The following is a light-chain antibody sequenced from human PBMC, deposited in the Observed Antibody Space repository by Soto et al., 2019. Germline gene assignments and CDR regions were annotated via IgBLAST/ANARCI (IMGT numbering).Light chain of an antibody. V-gene: IGLV2-14*01. Sequence: QSVLTQPASVSGSPGQSITISCTGTSSDVGGYNYVSWYQQHPGKAPKLMIYDVSNRPSGASNRFSGSKSGNTASLTISGLQAEDEADYYCSSYTSSSTRVFGGGTKLTVL. CDR3: SSYTSSSTRV. CDR1: SSDVGGYNY. J-gene: IGLJ2*01. CDR2: DVS.